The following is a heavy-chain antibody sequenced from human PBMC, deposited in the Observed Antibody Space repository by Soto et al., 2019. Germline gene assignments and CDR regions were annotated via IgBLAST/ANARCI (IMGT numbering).Heavy chain of an antibody. Sequence: GGSLRLSCAASGFTFSSYSMNWVRQAPGKGLEWVSSISSSSSYIYYADSVKGRFTISRDNAKNSLYLQMNSLRAEDTAVYYCARDVGDFWSGFRVDPWGQGTLVTVSS. V-gene: IGHV3-21*01. CDR1: GFTFSSYS. J-gene: IGHJ5*02. D-gene: IGHD3-3*01. CDR3: ARDVGDFWSGFRVDP. CDR2: ISSSSSYI.